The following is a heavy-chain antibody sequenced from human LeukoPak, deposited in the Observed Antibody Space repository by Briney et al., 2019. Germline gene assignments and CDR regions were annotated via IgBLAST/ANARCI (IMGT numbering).Heavy chain of an antibody. Sequence: PGRSLRLSCAGSGFNFDDYGMHWVRQAPGKGLEWVPGISWRSGSIGYADYVKGRFTIFRDNAKNSLYLQMNSLRDEDTALYYCVKDSGSYYDGTGYFAYWGQGILVTVSS. J-gene: IGHJ4*02. V-gene: IGHV3-9*01. D-gene: IGHD3-22*01. CDR3: VKDSGSYYDGTGYFAY. CDR2: ISWRSGSI. CDR1: GFNFDDYG.